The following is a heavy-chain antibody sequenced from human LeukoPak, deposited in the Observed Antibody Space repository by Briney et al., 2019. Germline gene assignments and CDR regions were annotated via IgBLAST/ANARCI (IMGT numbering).Heavy chain of an antibody. CDR3: ARAQLNLLVDFGMDV. CDR1: GGSISSYY. D-gene: IGHD1-1*01. J-gene: IGHJ6*02. V-gene: IGHV4-59*08. Sequence: SETLSLTCTVSGGSISSYYWSWIRQPPGKGLEWIGYIYYSGSTNYNPSLKSRVTISVDTSKNQFSLKLSSVTAADTAVYYCARAQLNLLVDFGMDVWGQGTTVTVSS. CDR2: IYYSGST.